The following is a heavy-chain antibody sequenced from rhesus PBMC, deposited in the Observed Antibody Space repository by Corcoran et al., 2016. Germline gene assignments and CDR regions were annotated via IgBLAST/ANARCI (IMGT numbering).Heavy chain of an antibody. D-gene: IGHD2-21*01. CDR2: IYGSSGST. V-gene: IGHV4-147*01. CDR3: ASPYCTGSGCQGLFGY. CDR1: GYSISSNY. J-gene: IGHJ4*01. Sequence: QVQLQESGPGLVKPSETLSLTCAVSGYSISSNYWSWIRQPPGKGLEWIGYIYGSSGSTYYNPSLKSRVTSSTDPSRNQFSRKLSAVTASDTAVYYRASPYCTGSGCQGLFGYWGQGVLVTVSS.